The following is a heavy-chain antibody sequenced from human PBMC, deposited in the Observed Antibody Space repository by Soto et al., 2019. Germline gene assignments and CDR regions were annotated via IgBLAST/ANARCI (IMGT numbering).Heavy chain of an antibody. CDR3: EKDTNGGAMRYFDY. D-gene: IGHD3-16*01. CDR2: ISGSGGST. CDR1: GFTFSSYA. Sequence: PGGSLRLSCAASGFTFSSYAMSWVRQAPGKGLEWVSAISGSGGSTYYADSVKGRLTISRDNSKNTLYLQMNSLRAEDTAVYYCEKDTNGGAMRYFDYWGQGTLVTVSS. J-gene: IGHJ4*02. V-gene: IGHV3-23*01.